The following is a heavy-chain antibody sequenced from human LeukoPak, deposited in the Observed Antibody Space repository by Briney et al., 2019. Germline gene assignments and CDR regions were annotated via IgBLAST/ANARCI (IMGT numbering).Heavy chain of an antibody. CDR1: GFTFSSYA. J-gene: IGHJ4*02. CDR2: ITNSGGTT. CDR3: AKGRCSRTICSFEN. V-gene: IGHV3-23*01. D-gene: IGHD2-2*01. Sequence: GASLRLSCAASGFTFSSYAMNWVRQAPGKGLEWVSTITNSGGTTSYADSVKGRFTISRDNYKTKLYLQMNSLRAEDTALYYCAKGRCSRTICSFENWGQGTLVTVSS.